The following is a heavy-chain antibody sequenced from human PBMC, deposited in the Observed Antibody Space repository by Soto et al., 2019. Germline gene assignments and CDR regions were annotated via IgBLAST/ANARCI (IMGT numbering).Heavy chain of an antibody. CDR2: VRNQADSYAT. CDR3: LGEIPVAGY. J-gene: IGHJ4*02. CDR1: GFTFSGSA. D-gene: IGHD6-19*01. V-gene: IGHV3-73*01. Sequence: EVQLVESGGGLVQPGGSLKLSCVGSGFTFSGSAVHWVRQGSGKGQEWVGRVRNQADSYATAYAASVKGRFTISRDDSQSTAYLQMTSLKTEDTAVYYSLGEIPVAGYWCQGNRVTVSS.